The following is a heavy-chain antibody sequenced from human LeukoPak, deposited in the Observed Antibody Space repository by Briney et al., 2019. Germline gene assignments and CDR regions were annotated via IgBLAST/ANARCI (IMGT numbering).Heavy chain of an antibody. CDR1: GGSIISYY. V-gene: IGHV4-59*08. D-gene: IGHD1-1*01. CDR2: IYYSGNT. J-gene: IGHJ4*02. Sequence: SSETLSLTCTLSGGSIISYYCSWVRQPPGKRLEWIVYIYYSGNTNYNPSLKSRLTMSADRSRNQFSLQLNSVAAADTAVYYCARINWNYFDYWGQGILVTVSS. CDR3: ARINWNYFDY.